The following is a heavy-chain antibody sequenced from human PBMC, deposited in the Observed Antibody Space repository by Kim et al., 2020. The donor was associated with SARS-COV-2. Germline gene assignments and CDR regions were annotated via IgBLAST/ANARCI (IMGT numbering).Heavy chain of an antibody. J-gene: IGHJ4*02. V-gene: IGHV1-3*01. CDR3: AREAVAGSFDH. D-gene: IGHD6-19*01. Sequence: NTRYSQTFQARVSITRDTSATTAYLELSGLRSEDMAVYYCAREAVAGSFDHWGQGTLVTVSS. CDR2: NT.